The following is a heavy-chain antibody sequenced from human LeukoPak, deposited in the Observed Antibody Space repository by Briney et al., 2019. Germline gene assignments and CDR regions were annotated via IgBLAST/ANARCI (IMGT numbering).Heavy chain of an antibody. J-gene: IGHJ4*02. CDR3: ARVGYCSSTSCYSYFDY. V-gene: IGHV1-69*13. Sequence: GASVKGSCKASGGTFSNFAINWVRQAPGQGLEWMGGIIPIFGTANYAQKFQGRVTITADESTSTAYMELSSLRSEDTAVYYCARVGYCSSTSCYSYFDYWGQGTLVTVSS. CDR1: GGTFSNFA. D-gene: IGHD2-2*01. CDR2: IIPIFGTA.